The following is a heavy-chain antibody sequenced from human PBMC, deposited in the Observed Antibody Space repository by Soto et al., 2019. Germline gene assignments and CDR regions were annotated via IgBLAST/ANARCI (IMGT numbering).Heavy chain of an antibody. V-gene: IGHV3-23*01. J-gene: IGHJ6*02. CDR3: AKGSTAATYYYGMDV. Sequence: GGSLRLSCAASGFTFSSYAMSWVRQAPGKGLEWVSAISGSGGSTYYADSVKGRFTISGDNSKNTLYLQMNSLRAEDTAVYYCAKGSTAATYYYGMDVWGQGTTVTVSS. CDR1: GFTFSSYA. CDR2: ISGSGGST. D-gene: IGHD2-15*01.